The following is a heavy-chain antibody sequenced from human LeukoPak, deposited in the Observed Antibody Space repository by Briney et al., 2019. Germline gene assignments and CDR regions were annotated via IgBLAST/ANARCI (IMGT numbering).Heavy chain of an antibody. V-gene: IGHV3-30*09. D-gene: IGHD6-13*01. CDR1: GFTFSSYA. CDR3: AQLYSSRFDP. CDR2: ISFDGSNN. J-gene: IGHJ5*02. Sequence: GGSLRLSCAASGFTFSSYAMHWVRQAPGKGLEWVAVISFDGSNNYYADSVKGRFAISRDNSKNTLYLQMNSLRAEDTAVYYCAQLYSSRFDPWGQGTLVTVSS.